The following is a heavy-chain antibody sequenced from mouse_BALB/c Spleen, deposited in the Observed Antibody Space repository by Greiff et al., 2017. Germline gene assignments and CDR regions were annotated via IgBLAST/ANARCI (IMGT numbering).Heavy chain of an antibody. CDR3: TRDYGSSYYAMDY. V-gene: IGHV5-6-4*01. CDR2: ISSGGSYT. D-gene: IGHD1-1*01. J-gene: IGHJ4*01. CDR1: GFTFSSYT. Sequence: EVMLVESGGVLVKPGGSLKLSCAASGFTFSSYTMSWVRQTPEKRLEWVATISSGGSYTYYPDSVKGRFTISRDNAKNTLYLQMSSLKSEDTAMYYCTRDYGSSYYAMDYWGQGTSVTVSS.